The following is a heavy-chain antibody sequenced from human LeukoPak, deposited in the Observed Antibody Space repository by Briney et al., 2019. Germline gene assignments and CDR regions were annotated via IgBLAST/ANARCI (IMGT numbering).Heavy chain of an antibody. CDR2: ISAYNGNT. CDR3: AREGITFGGVIVLADY. V-gene: IGHV1-18*01. D-gene: IGHD3-16*02. Sequence: GAPVKVSCKASGYTFTSYGISWVRQAPGQGLEWMGWISAYNGNTNYAQKLQGRVTMTTDTSTSTAYMELRSLRSDDTAVYYCAREGITFGGVIVLADYWGQGTLVTVSS. J-gene: IGHJ4*02. CDR1: GYTFTSYG.